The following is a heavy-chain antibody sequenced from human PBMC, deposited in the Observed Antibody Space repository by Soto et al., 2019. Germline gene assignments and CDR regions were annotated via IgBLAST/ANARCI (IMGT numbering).Heavy chain of an antibody. J-gene: IGHJ4*02. V-gene: IGHV4-39*07. CDR1: GASIYNGGYF. D-gene: IGHD2-8*02. Sequence: SETLSLTCSVSGASIYNGGYFWSWIRQPPGKGLEWIGHIHHSGSPYNNPSLKSRVTISADTSKNQFSLKLTSVTAADTAVYYCARDKITGLFDYWGQGTLVTVSS. CDR3: ARDKITGLFDY. CDR2: IHHSGSP.